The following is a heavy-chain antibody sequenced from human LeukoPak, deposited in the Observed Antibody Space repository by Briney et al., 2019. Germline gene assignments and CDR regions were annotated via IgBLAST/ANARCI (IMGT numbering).Heavy chain of an antibody. Sequence: WASVKVSCKASGYTFTGYYMHWVRQAPGQGLEWMGWIYPNSGGTNYAQKFQGRVTMTRDTSISTAYMELSRLRSDDTAVYYCARAYDSSGYLHYGTWFDPWGRGTLVTVSS. D-gene: IGHD3-22*01. J-gene: IGHJ5*02. CDR3: ARAYDSSGYLHYGTWFDP. CDR1: GYTFTGYY. V-gene: IGHV1-2*02. CDR2: IYPNSGGT.